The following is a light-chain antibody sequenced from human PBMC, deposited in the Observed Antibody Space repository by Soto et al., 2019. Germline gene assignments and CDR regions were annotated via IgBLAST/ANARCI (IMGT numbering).Light chain of an antibody. CDR1: SSDVGGYNY. CDR3: SSYTSGSTPWV. J-gene: IGLJ1*01. Sequence: QSALTQPTSVSGSPGQSITISCTGTSSDVGGYNYVSWYQHHPGKAPKLMICDVSDRPSGVSNRFSGSKSGNTASLTISGLQAEDEADYHCSSYTSGSTPWVFGTGIKLTVL. V-gene: IGLV2-14*03. CDR2: DVS.